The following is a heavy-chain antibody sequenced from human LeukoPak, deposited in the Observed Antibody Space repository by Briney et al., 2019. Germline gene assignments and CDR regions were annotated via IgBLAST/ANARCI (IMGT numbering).Heavy chain of an antibody. V-gene: IGHV3-48*04. D-gene: IGHD2-21*02. Sequence: PGGSLRLSCAASGFTFSSYSMNWVRQAPGKGLEWVSYISSSSSTMYYADSVKGRFTISRDNAKNSLYLQMNSLRVEDTAVYYCARGVVVTASNWYFDLWGRGTLVTVSS. J-gene: IGHJ2*01. CDR1: GFTFSSYS. CDR2: ISSSSSTM. CDR3: ARGVVVTASNWYFDL.